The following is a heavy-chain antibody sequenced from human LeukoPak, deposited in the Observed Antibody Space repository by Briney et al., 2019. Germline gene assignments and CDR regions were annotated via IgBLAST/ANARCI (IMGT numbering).Heavy chain of an antibody. J-gene: IGHJ6*04. D-gene: IGHD3-16*02. CDR1: GGSFSGYY. CDR3: ARHREYYDYVWGSYRYRSGMDV. V-gene: IGHV4-34*01. Sequence: SETLSLNCAVYGGSFSGYYWSWIRQPPGKGLEWIGEINHSGTTNYNPSLKSRVTISVGTSKNQFSLKLSSVTAADTAVYYCARHREYYDYVWGSYRYRSGMDVWGKGTTVTISS. CDR2: INHSGTT.